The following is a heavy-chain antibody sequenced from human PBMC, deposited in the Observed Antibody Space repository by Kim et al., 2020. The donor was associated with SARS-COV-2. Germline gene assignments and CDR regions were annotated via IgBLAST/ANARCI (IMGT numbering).Heavy chain of an antibody. CDR3: AKVGSGIHGSTSHYYMDV. D-gene: IGHD2-2*01. CDR2: ISGSGGST. V-gene: IGHV3-23*01. Sequence: GGSLRLSCAASGFTFSSYAMSWVRQAPGKGLEWVSAISGSGGSTYYADSVKGRFTISRDNSKNTLYLQMNSLRAEDTAVYYCAKVGSGIHGSTSHYYMDVWGKGTTVTVSS. J-gene: IGHJ6*03. CDR1: GFTFSSYA.